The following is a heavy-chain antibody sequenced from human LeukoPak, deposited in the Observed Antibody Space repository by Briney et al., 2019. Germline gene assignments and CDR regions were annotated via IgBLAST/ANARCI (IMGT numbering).Heavy chain of an antibody. CDR3: AKVRFGYRSSALDY. D-gene: IGHD6-13*01. CDR1: EFSFSSYA. V-gene: IGHV3-23*01. Sequence: GGSLRLSCSASEFSFSSYAMSWVRQPPGKGLEWVSAISASGGSTYSADSVKGRFTISRDNSKNTLYLQMNSLRAEDTAVYFCAKVRFGYRSSALDYWGQGTLVTVSS. CDR2: ISASGGST. J-gene: IGHJ4*02.